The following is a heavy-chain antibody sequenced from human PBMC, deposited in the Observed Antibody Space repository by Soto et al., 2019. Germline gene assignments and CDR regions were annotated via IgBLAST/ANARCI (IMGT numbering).Heavy chain of an antibody. Sequence: SAALSLTCNVSGGSISSGGYYWTWIRQHPGKGLEWIGNIHHSGSTFYNPSLKSRVTISVDTSKNQFSLKLSSVTAADTAVYYGARAWTTDTNGFDPWGQGTLVTVSS. V-gene: IGHV4-31*03. CDR1: GGSISSGGYY. J-gene: IGHJ5*02. D-gene: IGHD4-17*01. CDR3: ARAWTTDTNGFDP. CDR2: IHHSGST.